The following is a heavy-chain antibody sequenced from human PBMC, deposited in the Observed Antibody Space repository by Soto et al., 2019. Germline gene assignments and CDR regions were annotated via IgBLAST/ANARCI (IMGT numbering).Heavy chain of an antibody. J-gene: IGHJ2*01. CDR2: IRQDGSEI. CDR1: GFTFSSNW. Sequence: GSLRLSCAGSGFTFSSNWMSWVRQAPGKGLEWVANIRQDGSEIYYVDSVKGRFTISRDNAKNSLYLQMNSLRSEDTAVYFCGRVGGITVFGVVHWYFDLWGRGTLVTVSS. D-gene: IGHD3-3*01. CDR3: GRVGGITVFGVVHWYFDL. V-gene: IGHV3-7*03.